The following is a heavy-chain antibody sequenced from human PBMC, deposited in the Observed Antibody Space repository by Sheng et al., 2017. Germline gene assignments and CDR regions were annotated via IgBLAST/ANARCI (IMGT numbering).Heavy chain of an antibody. D-gene: IGHD2-15*01. Sequence: EVQLVESGGGLVQPGGSLRLSCAASGFIFSSYEMNWVRQAPGKGLEWVSYISSSGTTIYYADSVKGRFTISRDNAKNSLYLQMNSLRADDTAVYYCASQYCSGGSCYSTGYWGQGTLVTVSS. CDR2: ISSSGTTI. J-gene: IGHJ4*02. CDR3: ASQYCSGGSCYSTGY. V-gene: IGHV3-48*03. CDR1: GFIFSSYE.